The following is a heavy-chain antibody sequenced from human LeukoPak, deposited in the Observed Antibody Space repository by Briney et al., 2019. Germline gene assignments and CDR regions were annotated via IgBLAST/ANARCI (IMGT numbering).Heavy chain of an antibody. V-gene: IGHV3-21*01. CDR2: ISSSSSYI. J-gene: IGHJ4*02. D-gene: IGHD3-3*01. CDR3: ASGYYDFWSGQGDY. CDR1: GFTFSSYS. Sequence: GGSLRLSCAASGFTFSSYSMNWVRQAPGKWLEWVSSISSSSSYIYYADSVKGRFTISRDNAKNSLYLQMNSLRAEDTAVYYCASGYYDFWSGQGDYWGQGTLVTVSS.